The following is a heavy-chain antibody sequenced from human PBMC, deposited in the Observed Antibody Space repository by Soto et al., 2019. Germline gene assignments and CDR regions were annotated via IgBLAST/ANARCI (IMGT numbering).Heavy chain of an antibody. CDR3: ARSGESYRANDY. Sequence: QVQLQQSGPGLVKPSGTLALTCAVSGDSIISFNWWSWVRQPPGKGLEWIGEMSHDGSSHYNPALKSRVTISMDMSKNQCSLKLSFVTAADTDVYYCARSGESYRANDYGGQGTRVTVSS. D-gene: IGHD2-15*01. CDR1: GDSIISFNW. J-gene: IGHJ4*02. CDR2: MSHDGSS. V-gene: IGHV4-4*02.